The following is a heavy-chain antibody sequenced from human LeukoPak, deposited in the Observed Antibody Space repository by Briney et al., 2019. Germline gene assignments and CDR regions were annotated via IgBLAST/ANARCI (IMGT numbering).Heavy chain of an antibody. V-gene: IGHV2-5*02. D-gene: IGHD2-15*01. CDR3: AHGDCSGGSCYFAFDI. CDR2: IYWDDDK. CDR1: GFSLSTSGVG. J-gene: IGHJ3*02. Sequence: SGPTLVKPTQTLTLTCTFSGFSLSTSGVGVGWIRQPPGKALEWLALIYWDDDKRYSPSLKSRLTITKDTSKNQMVLTMTNMEPVDTATYYCAHGDCSGGSCYFAFDIWGQGTMVTVSS.